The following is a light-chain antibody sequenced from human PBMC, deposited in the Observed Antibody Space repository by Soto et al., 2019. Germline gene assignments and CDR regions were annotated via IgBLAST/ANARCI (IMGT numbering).Light chain of an antibody. CDR1: QSVTNNQ. CDR2: GPS. CDR3: QEHVTFVPPFT. J-gene: IGKJ3*01. Sequence: EIALTQSPGTLSLSPGERATLSCRASQSVTNNQLAWYQQKPGQAPRLLIHGPSSRASGGPDRFSGGGSGTDVTLTISRLEPEDLAVYYCQEHVTFVPPFTVGPGTKVDV. V-gene: IGKV3-20*01.